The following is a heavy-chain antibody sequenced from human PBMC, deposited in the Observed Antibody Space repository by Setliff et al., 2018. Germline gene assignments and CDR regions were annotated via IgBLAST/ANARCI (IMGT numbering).Heavy chain of an antibody. D-gene: IGHD4-17*01. J-gene: IGHJ3*02. CDR3: AGVYGENDLPDI. CDR2: IHPSGST. CDR1: GDSISSGSYH. Sequence: PSETLSLTCTVSGDSISSGSYHWSWIRKPAGKGLEWIGRIHPSGSTNYNPSLKSRVTISVDTSKNQFSLKLTSVTAADTAMYYCAGVYGENDLPDIWGQGTMVTVSS. V-gene: IGHV4-61*02.